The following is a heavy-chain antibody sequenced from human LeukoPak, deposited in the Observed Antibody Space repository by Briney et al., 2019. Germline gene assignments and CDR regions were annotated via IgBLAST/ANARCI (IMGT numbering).Heavy chain of an antibody. CDR2: INHSGST. D-gene: IGHD6-19*01. V-gene: IGHV4-39*07. J-gene: IGHJ1*01. Sequence: SETLSLTCTVSGGSISSGGYYWSWIRQPPGKGLEWIGEINHSGSTNYNPSLKSRVTISVDTSKNQFSLKLSSVTAADTAVYYCARGPYSSGWYKAEYFQHWGQGTLVTVSS. CDR3: ARGPYSSGWYKAEYFQH. CDR1: GGSISSGGYY.